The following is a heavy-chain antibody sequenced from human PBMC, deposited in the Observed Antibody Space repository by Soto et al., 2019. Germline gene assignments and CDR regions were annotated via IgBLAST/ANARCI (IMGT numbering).Heavy chain of an antibody. V-gene: IGHV4-39*01. Sequence: TSETLSLTCTVSGGSISSSSYYWGWIRQPPGKGLEWIGSIYYSGSAYYNPSLKSRVTISVDTSKNQFSLKLSSVTAADTAVYYCAILGEKQWLVRSIKRGEYYFDYWGQGTLVTVSS. D-gene: IGHD6-19*01. CDR2: IYYSGSA. J-gene: IGHJ4*02. CDR1: GGSISSSSYY. CDR3: AILGEKQWLVRSIKRGEYYFDY.